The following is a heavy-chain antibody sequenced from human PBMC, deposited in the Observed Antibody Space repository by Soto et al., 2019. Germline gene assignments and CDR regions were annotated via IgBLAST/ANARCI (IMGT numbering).Heavy chain of an antibody. Sequence: QVQLVESGGGGVQPGRSLRLSCAASGFTFSSYGMHWVRQAPGKGLEWVAVISYDGSNKYYADSVKGRFTISRDNSKNTLYLQMNSLRAEDTAVYYCAKDDYYDSSGYYWGQGTLVTVSS. CDR3: AKDDYYDSSGYY. CDR2: ISYDGSNK. V-gene: IGHV3-30*18. CDR1: GFTFSSYG. D-gene: IGHD3-22*01. J-gene: IGHJ4*02.